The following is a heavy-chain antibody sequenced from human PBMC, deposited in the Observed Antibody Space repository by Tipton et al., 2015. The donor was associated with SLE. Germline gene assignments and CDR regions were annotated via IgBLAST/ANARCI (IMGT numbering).Heavy chain of an antibody. J-gene: IGHJ4*02. Sequence: TLSLTCTVYGWSFSGNYWTWIRQPPGKGLEWIGEISHSGSTDYTPSLKSRVTISVDASKNQFSLKLSSVTAADTAVYYCATGRSGIAAFDYWGQGTLVTVSS. CDR1: GWSFSGNY. CDR2: ISHSGST. V-gene: IGHV4-34*01. CDR3: ATGRSGIAAFDY. D-gene: IGHD6-13*01.